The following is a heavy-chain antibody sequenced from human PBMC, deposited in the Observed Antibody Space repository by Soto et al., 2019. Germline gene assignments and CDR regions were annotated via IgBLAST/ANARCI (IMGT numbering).Heavy chain of an antibody. D-gene: IGHD6-13*01. CDR3: ARPRIAAAGTLLDYYYYYGMDV. V-gene: IGHV1-46*01. CDR2: INPSGGST. Sequence: GASVKVSCKESGYTFTSYYMHWVRQAPGQGLEWMGIINPSGGSTSYAQKFQGRVTMTRDTSTSTVYMELSSLRSEDTAVYYCARPRIAAAGTLLDYYYYYGMDVWGQGTTVTVSS. CDR1: GYTFTSYY. J-gene: IGHJ6*02.